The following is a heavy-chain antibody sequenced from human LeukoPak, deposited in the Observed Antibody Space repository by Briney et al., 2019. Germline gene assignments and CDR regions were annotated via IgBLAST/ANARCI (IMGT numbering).Heavy chain of an antibody. Sequence: GGCLRLSCAASGFTFSNTWMAWVRQAPGKGLEWVANIFQDGGPRHYAYSVRGRFSISRDNAKNSPYLEMNSLRAEDTGLYHCARDMTGNIDYWGQGTLVTVS. J-gene: IGHJ4*02. V-gene: IGHV3-7*01. D-gene: IGHD3-16*01. CDR1: GFTFSNTW. CDR2: IFQDGGPR. CDR3: ARDMTGNIDY.